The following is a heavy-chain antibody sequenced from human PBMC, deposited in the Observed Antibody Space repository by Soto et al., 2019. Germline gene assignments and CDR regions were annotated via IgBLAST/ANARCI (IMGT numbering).Heavy chain of an antibody. V-gene: IGHV3-7*01. J-gene: IGHJ5*02. Sequence: EVQLVESGGGLVQPGGSPRLSCTASGFTFSDSWMTWVRQAPGKGLEWVARIKPDESEKKYADSVKGRFSISRDNAKNSMYLQMDGLRGEDTAVYYCVRGGSNYASWGQGTLVTVSS. CDR2: IKPDESEK. D-gene: IGHD4-4*01. CDR3: VRGGSNYAS. CDR1: GFTFSDSW.